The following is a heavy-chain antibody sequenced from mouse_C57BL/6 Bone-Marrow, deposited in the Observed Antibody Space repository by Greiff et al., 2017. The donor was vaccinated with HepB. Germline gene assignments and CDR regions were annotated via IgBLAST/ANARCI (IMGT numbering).Heavy chain of an antibody. CDR1: GYTFTSYR. CDR2: INPSNGGT. V-gene: IGHV1-53*01. CDR3: ARTSYYWYYDV. Sequence: QVQLQQSGTELVKPGASVKLSCKASGYTFTSYRMHWVKQRPGQGLEWIGNINPSNGGTNYNEKFKSKATLTVDKSSSTAYMQLSSMTSEDSAVYYCARTSYYWYYDVWGTGTTVTVSS. J-gene: IGHJ1*03.